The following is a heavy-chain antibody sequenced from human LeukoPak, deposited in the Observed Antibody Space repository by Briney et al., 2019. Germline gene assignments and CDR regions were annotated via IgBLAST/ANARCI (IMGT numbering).Heavy chain of an antibody. CDR1: GFSLVDYA. J-gene: IGHJ6*03. CDR3: ARDSRRWLQLYYMDV. V-gene: IGHV3-9*01. D-gene: IGHD5-24*01. Sequence: PGGSLRHSCAASGFSLVDYAMHWVRPAPGRGLEWVSGIIWNSGSRGYADSVKGRFTISRDNAKNSLYLQMNSLRAEDTALYYCARDSRRWLQLYYMDVWGKGTTVTVSS. CDR2: IIWNSGSR.